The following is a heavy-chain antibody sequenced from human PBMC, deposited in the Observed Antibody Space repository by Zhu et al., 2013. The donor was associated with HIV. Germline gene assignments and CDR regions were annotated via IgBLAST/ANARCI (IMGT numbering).Heavy chain of an antibody. CDR2: INPNSGGT. D-gene: IGHD3-22*01. CDR3: ATCRSYDSSGYVCGAFDI. V-gene: IGHV1-2*02. Sequence: QVQLVQSGAEVKKPGASVKVSCKASGYTFTGYYMHWVRQAPGQGLEWMGWINPNSGGTNYAQKFQGRVTMTRDTSISTAYMELSRLRSDDTAVYYCATCRSYDSSGYVCGAFDIWGQGTMVAVSS. J-gene: IGHJ3*02. CDR1: GYTFTGYY.